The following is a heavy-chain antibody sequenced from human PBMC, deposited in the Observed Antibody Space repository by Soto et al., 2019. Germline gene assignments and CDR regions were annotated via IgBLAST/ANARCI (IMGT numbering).Heavy chain of an antibody. CDR2: IYPGDSDT. V-gene: IGHV5-51*01. D-gene: IGHD6-13*01. CDR1: GYSFTSYW. J-gene: IGHJ6*02. CDR3: ARRPKGNGAAAEPADGMDF. Sequence: GESLKISCKGSGYSFTSYWIGWVRQMPGKGLEWMGIIYPGDSDTRYSPSFQGQVTISADKSISTAYLQWSSLKASDTAMYYCARRPKGNGAAAEPADGMDFWGQGTTVTLSS.